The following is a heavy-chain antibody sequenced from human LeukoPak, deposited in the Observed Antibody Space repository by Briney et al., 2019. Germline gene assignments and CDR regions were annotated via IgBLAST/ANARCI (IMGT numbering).Heavy chain of an antibody. CDR3: AKRPEYDFWSGYDY. D-gene: IGHD3-3*01. CDR2: ISGSGGGT. J-gene: IGHJ4*02. V-gene: IGHV3-23*01. Sequence: PGGSLRLSCAASGFTFSTYAMSWVHQAAGKGLEWVSLISGSGGGTYYADSVKGRFTISRDNPKNTLYLQMNSLRAEDTAVYYCAKRPEYDFWSGYDYWGQGTLVTVSS. CDR1: GFTFSTYA.